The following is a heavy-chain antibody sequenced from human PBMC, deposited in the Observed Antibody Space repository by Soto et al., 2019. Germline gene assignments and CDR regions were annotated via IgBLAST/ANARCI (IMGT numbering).Heavy chain of an antibody. CDR3: ARDGYSSSYDYYYGMDV. CDR2: IYYSGST. CDR1: GGSIRGYY. V-gene: IGHV4-59*01. D-gene: IGHD6-13*01. Sequence: QVQLQESGPGLVKPSETLSLTCTVSGGSIRGYYWSWIRQPPGKGLEWIGYIYYSGSTNYNPSLKSRVTISVDTSKNQFSLKLSSVTAADTAVYYCARDGYSSSYDYYYGMDVWGQGTTVTVSS. J-gene: IGHJ6*02.